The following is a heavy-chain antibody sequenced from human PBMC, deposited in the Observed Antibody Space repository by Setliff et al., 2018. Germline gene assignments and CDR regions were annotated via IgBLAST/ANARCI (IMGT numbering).Heavy chain of an antibody. Sequence: ASVKVSCKASGYTFTSYYMHWVRQAPGQGLEWMGIINPSGGSTSYAQKFQGRVTMTTDTSTSTAYMELRSLRSDDTAVYYCARVWGEAFEIWGQGTMVTVSS. CDR1: GYTFTSYY. V-gene: IGHV1-46*01. D-gene: IGHD7-27*01. CDR3: ARVWGEAFEI. CDR2: INPSGGST. J-gene: IGHJ3*02.